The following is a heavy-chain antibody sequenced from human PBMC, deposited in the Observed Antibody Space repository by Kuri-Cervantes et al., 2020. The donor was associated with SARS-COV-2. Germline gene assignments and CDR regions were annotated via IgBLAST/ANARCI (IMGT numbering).Heavy chain of an antibody. J-gene: IGHJ6*03. D-gene: IGHD1-26*01. CDR3: ASLVGATGYYYYMDV. V-gene: IGHV4-34*01. Sequence: SETLSLTCAVYGGSFSGYYWSWIRQPPGKGLELIGEINHSGSTNYNPSLKSRVTISVDTSKNQFSLKLSSVTAADTAVYYCASLVGATGYYYYMDVWGKGTTVTVSS. CDR1: GGSFSGYY. CDR2: INHSGST.